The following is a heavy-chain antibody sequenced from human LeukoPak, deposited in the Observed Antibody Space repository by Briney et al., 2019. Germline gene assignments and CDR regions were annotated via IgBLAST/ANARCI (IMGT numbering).Heavy chain of an antibody. CDR2: INXSGSX. V-gene: IGHV4-34*01. D-gene: IGHD1-26*01. CDR3: ARETSGSNDAFDI. J-gene: IGHJ3*02. Sequence: PSETLSLTCAXYXXSXXXXXXXXXXXPPXXGLEWIGEINXSGSXXXXXSLKSRVTISVDTSKNQFSLKLSSVTAADTAVYYXARETSGSNDAFDIWGQGTMVTVSS. CDR1: XXSXXXXX.